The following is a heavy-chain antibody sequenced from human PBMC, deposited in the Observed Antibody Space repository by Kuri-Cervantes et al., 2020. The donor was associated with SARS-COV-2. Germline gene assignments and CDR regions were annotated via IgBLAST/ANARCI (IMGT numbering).Heavy chain of an antibody. CDR2: ISYDGSNK. J-gene: IGHJ4*02. D-gene: IGHD2-21*01. Sequence: SLKISCAASGFTFSSYGMHWVRQAPGKGLEWVAVISYDGSNKYYADSVKGRFTISRDTSRNTLYLRMNSLRTEDTAIYYCARDRVGVHDCWGQGTLVTVSS. CDR3: ARDRVGVHDC. CDR1: GFTFSSYG. V-gene: IGHV3-30*03.